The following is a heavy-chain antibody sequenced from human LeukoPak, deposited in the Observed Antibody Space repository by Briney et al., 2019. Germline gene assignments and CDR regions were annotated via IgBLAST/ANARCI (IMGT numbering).Heavy chain of an antibody. CDR1: GFTFSSYG. Sequence: GGSLRLSCAASGFTFSSYGMSWVRQAPGKGLEWVSSISSSSSYIYYADSVKGRFTISRDNAKNSLYLQMNSLKAEDTAVYYCARDGSRGNLVTAPDYWGQGTLVTVPS. CDR2: ISSSSSYI. J-gene: IGHJ4*02. D-gene: IGHD2-21*02. CDR3: ARDGSRGNLVTAPDY. V-gene: IGHV3-21*01.